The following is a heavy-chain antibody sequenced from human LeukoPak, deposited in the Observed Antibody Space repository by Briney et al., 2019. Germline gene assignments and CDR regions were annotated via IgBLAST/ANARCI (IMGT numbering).Heavy chain of an antibody. Sequence: PSQTLSLTCTVSGASVSGDPYYWGWIRQPAGKGLEWIGRIYTSGSTNYNPSLKSRVTMSVDTSKNQFSLKLSSVTAADTAVYYCARDVVAAAGTWDYWGQGTLVTVSS. CDR2: IYTSGST. V-gene: IGHV4-61*02. J-gene: IGHJ4*02. CDR1: GASVSGDPYY. CDR3: ARDVVAAAGTWDY. D-gene: IGHD6-13*01.